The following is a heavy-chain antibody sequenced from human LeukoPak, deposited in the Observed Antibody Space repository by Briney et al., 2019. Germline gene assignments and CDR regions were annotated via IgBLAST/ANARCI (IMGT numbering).Heavy chain of an antibody. Sequence: SETLSLTCTVSGGSISTTNYYWGWIRQSPGKGLEWFGCVYYSGSTYYNPSRKSRVTISVNTSQNQFSLQLTSVTAADTAVYYCARLLYSSSSRPHYWAQGPLVTVSS. CDR3: ARLLYSSSSRPHY. V-gene: IGHV4-39*07. J-gene: IGHJ4*02. CDR1: GGSISTTNYY. CDR2: VYYSGST. D-gene: IGHD6-6*01.